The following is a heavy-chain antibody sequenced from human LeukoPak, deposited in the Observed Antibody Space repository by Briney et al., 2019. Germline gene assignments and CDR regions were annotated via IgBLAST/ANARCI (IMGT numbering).Heavy chain of an antibody. CDR2: ISGSGGST. D-gene: IGHD6-13*01. CDR3: ARSHSYSLYNY. J-gene: IGHJ4*02. CDR1: GFTFSSYA. V-gene: IGHV3-23*01. Sequence: PGGSLRLSCAASGFTFSSYAMNWVRQAPGKGLEWVSAISGSGGSTYYADSVKGRFTISRDNSKNTLYLQMNSLRAEDTAVYYCARSHSYSLYNYWGQGTLVTVSS.